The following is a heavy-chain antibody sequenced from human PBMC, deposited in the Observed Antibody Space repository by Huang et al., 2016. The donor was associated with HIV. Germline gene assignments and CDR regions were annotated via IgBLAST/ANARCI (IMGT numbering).Heavy chain of an antibody. D-gene: IGHD6-19*01. J-gene: IGHJ2*01. CDR1: GGSLHGYY. V-gene: IGHV4-34*01. CDR3: ATSRSGSGWFLDI. Sequence: QVQLYQWGAGPLRPSETLSLTCGVSGGSLHGYYWNWLRQSPGRGLEWLGEVNHVGSTKYNPSLKSRVTISVDTSKIQFSLNLTSVTATDTADYYCATSRSGSGWFLDIWGRGTLVSVS. CDR2: VNHVGST.